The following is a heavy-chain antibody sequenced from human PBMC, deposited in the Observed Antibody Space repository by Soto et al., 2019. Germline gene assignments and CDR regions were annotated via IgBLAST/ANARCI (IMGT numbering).Heavy chain of an antibody. Sequence: QVQLVESGGGVVQPGRSLRLSCAASGFTFSSYGMHWVRQAPGKGLEWVAVISYDGSNKYYADSVKGRFTISRDNSKNTLYLQMNSLRAEDTAVYYCAKDTPHFWKIFGGGGGSLDYWGQGTLVTVSS. CDR2: ISYDGSNK. CDR3: AKDTPHFWKIFGGGGGSLDY. CDR1: GFTFSSYG. D-gene: IGHD3-3*01. J-gene: IGHJ4*02. V-gene: IGHV3-30*18.